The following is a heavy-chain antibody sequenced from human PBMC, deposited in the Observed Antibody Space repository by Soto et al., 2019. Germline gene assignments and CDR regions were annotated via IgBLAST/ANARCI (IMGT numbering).Heavy chain of an antibody. D-gene: IGHD1-1*01. CDR2: IIPIYGTA. V-gene: IGHV1-69*12. CDR3: GGMPTSRLVYYTMDV. Sequence: QVQLVQSGAEVKKPGSSVKVSCKASGGTFSSYAISWVRQAPGQGLEWMGGIIPIYGTANYAQRFQGRVTFTADESTTTAYMYLSSLRSEDTAVYSCGGMPTSRLVYYTMDVWGQGTTVTVSS. CDR1: GGTFSSYA. J-gene: IGHJ6*02.